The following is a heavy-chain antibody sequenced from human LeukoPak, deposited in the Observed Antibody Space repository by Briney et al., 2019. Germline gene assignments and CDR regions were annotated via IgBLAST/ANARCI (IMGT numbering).Heavy chain of an antibody. CDR1: GFTFSSYA. V-gene: IGHV3-23*01. Sequence: HPGGSLRLSCAASGFTFSSYAMSWVRQAPGKGLEWVSAISGSGGSTYYADSVKGRFTISRDNSKNTLYLQMNSLRAEDTAVYYCAGKELAPDYFDYWGQGTLVTVSS. J-gene: IGHJ4*02. CDR2: ISGSGGST. D-gene: IGHD1-26*01. CDR3: AGKELAPDYFDY.